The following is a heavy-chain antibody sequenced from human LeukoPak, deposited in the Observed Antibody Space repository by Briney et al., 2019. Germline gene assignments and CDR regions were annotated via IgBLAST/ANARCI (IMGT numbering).Heavy chain of an antibody. CDR2: IYPGDSDT. Sequence: KPGESLKISCRGSGYSFTNYWIAWVRQMPGKGLEWMGIIYPGDSDTRYSPSFQGQVTISADKSISTAYLQWSSLKASDTAMYYCARLQAEGSGYYYDHYYYGMDVWGQGTTVTVSS. CDR1: GYSFTNYW. J-gene: IGHJ6*02. V-gene: IGHV5-51*01. CDR3: ARLQAEGSGYYYDHYYYGMDV. D-gene: IGHD3-22*01.